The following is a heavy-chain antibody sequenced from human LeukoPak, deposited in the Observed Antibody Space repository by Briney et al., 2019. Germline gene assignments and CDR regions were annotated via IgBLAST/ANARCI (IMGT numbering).Heavy chain of an antibody. Sequence: SETLSLTCTVSGYSISSGYYWGWIRPPPGKGLEWIGSIYHSGSTYYNPSLKSRVTISVDTSKNQFSLKLSSVTAADTAVYYCVRWGLEEYYYCYYMDVWGKGTTVTVSS. J-gene: IGHJ6*03. D-gene: IGHD3-3*01. CDR2: IYHSGST. CDR3: VRWGLEEYYYCYYMDV. V-gene: IGHV4-38-2*02. CDR1: GYSISSGYY.